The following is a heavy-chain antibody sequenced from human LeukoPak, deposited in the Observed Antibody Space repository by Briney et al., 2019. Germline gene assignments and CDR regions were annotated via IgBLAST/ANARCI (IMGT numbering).Heavy chain of an antibody. D-gene: IGHD2-21*02. J-gene: IGHJ4*02. CDR1: GGSFSGYY. Sequence: PSETLSLTCAVYGGSFSGYYWSWIRQPPGKGLEWIGYIYYSGSTNYNPSLKRRVTISVDTSKNQFSLKLSSVTAADTAVYYCAREAYCGGDCYSGFDYWGQGTLVTVSS. V-gene: IGHV4-59*01. CDR3: AREAYCGGDCYSGFDY. CDR2: IYYSGST.